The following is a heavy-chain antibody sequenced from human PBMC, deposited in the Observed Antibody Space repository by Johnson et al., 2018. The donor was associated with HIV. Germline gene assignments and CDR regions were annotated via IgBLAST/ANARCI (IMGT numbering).Heavy chain of an antibody. CDR2: ISSSGSTI. CDR3: ARAYDSSGYYRDDAFDI. CDR1: GFTFSDYY. Sequence: VQLLESGGGLVKPGGSLRLSCAASGFTFSDYYMSWIRQAPGKGLEWVSYISSSGSTIYYADSVKGRFTISRDNANNSLCLQMNSLRAEDTAVYYCARAYDSSGYYRDDAFDIWGQGTMVTVSS. J-gene: IGHJ3*02. V-gene: IGHV3-11*04. D-gene: IGHD3-22*01.